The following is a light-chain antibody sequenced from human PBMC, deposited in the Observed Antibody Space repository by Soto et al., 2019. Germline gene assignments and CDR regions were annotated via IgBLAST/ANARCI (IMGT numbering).Light chain of an antibody. CDR1: QSVSGN. V-gene: IGKV3-15*01. Sequence: IVMTQSPATVSASPGERVTLSCRASQSVSGNVAWYHQKPGQPPRLLVYGASTKATDIPTRFFGSGSETVFTFTFTRLQSEDFGTYYCQQFNSWPRTFGQGPKVDIK. CDR3: QQFNSWPRT. J-gene: IGKJ1*01. CDR2: GAS.